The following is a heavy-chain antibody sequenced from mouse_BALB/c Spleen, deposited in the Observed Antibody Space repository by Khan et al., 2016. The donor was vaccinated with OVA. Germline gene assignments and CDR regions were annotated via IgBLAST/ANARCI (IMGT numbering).Heavy chain of an antibody. CDR1: GYTFTNYG. J-gene: IGHJ2*01. V-gene: IGHV9-3-1*01. CDR3: ARFHGGY. Sequence: QIQLVQSGPELKKPGETVKISCKASGYTFTNYGMNWVKQAPGKGLKWMGWINTYTGEPTYADDFKGRFAFSLETSARIAYLQINNLKNEDTATYFCARFHGGYWGQGTTLTVSS. CDR2: INTYTGEP.